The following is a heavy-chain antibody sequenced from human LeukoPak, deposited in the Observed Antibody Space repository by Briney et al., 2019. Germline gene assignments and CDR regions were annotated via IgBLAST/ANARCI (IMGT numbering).Heavy chain of an antibody. CDR1: GGSISSGSYY. CDR3: ARVYGGYDFNYYYYYMDV. V-gene: IGHV4-61*02. CDR2: IYPRGST. Sequence: TPSETLSLTCTVSGGSISSGSYYWTWVRRPAGKGLEWIGRIYPRGSTLYNPSLKSRVTLSVDTSKNQFSLRLTSVTAADTAVYYCARVYGGYDFNYYYYYMDVWGKGTTVTISS. J-gene: IGHJ6*03. D-gene: IGHD5-12*01.